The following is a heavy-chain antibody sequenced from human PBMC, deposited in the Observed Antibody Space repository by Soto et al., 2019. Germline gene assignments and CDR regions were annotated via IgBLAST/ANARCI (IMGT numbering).Heavy chain of an antibody. D-gene: IGHD3-22*01. CDR3: ARTDHQITMIVVAPKYYFDY. CDR1: GYTFTSYY. CDR2: INPSGGST. Sequence: ASVKVSCKASGYTFTSYYMHLVRQAPGQGLEWMGIINPSGGSTSYAQKFQGRVTMTRDTSTSTVYMELSSLRSEDTAVYYCARTDHQITMIVVAPKYYFDYWGQGTLVTVSS. V-gene: IGHV1-46*01. J-gene: IGHJ4*02.